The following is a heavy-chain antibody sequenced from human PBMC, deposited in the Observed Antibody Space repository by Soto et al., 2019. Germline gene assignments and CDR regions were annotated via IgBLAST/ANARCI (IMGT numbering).Heavy chain of an antibody. V-gene: IGHV1-69*01. CDR1: GGTFSSYA. J-gene: IGHJ6*02. Sequence: QVQLVQSGAEVKKPGSSVKVSCKASGGTFSSYAISWVRQAPGQGLEWMGGIIPIFGTANYAQKFQGRVTITAEESTSTAYMELSSLRSEDTVVYYCASFQGSSSSNYYYYGMDVWGQGTTVTVSS. D-gene: IGHD6-6*01. CDR2: IIPIFGTA. CDR3: ASFQGSSSSNYYYYGMDV.